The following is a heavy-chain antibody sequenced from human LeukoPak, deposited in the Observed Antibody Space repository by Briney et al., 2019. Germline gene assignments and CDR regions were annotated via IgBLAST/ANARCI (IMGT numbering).Heavy chain of an antibody. J-gene: IGHJ4*02. CDR1: GGSISSYY. CDR2: IYTSGST. D-gene: IGHD6-19*01. V-gene: IGHV4-4*07. CDR3: ARVYSSGWSYYFDY. Sequence: SETLSLTCTVSGGSISSYYWSWIRQPAGKGLEWIGRIYTSGSTNYNPSLKSRVTMSVDTSKNQFSLKLSSVTAADTAVYYCARVYSSGWSYYFDYWGQGTLVTVSS.